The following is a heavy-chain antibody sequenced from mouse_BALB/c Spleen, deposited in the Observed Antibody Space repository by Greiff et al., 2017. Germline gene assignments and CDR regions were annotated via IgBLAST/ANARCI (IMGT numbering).Heavy chain of an antibody. Sequence: EVKLVESGPGLVKPSQSLSLTCSVTGYSITSGYYWNWIRQFPGNKLEWMGYISYDGSNNYNPSLKNRISITRDTSKNQFFLKLNSVTTEDTATYYGAREDYGNPYAMDYWGQGTSVTVSS. J-gene: IGHJ4*01. CDR1: GYSITSGYY. CDR2: ISYDGSN. D-gene: IGHD2-1*01. CDR3: AREDYGNPYAMDY. V-gene: IGHV3-6*02.